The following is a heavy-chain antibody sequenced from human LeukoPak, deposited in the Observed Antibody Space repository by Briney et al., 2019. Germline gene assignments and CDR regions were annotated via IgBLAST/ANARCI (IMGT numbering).Heavy chain of an antibody. CDR3: ARDGRWLQLAPDAFDI. J-gene: IGHJ3*02. CDR1: GFTASSNY. Sequence: GGSLRLSCAASGFTASSNYMTWVRQAPGKGLEWVSLIYSGDSTYYADSVKGRFTMSRDNSKNTLYPQMNSLRVEDTAVYYCARDGRWLQLAPDAFDIWGQGTMVTVSS. D-gene: IGHD5-24*01. CDR2: IYSGDST. V-gene: IGHV3-66*01.